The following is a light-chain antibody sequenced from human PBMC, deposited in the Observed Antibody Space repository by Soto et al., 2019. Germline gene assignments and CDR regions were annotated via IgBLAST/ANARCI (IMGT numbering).Light chain of an antibody. CDR3: QQGGNWPLT. CDR2: GAS. J-gene: IGKJ4*01. Sequence: EIALTQSPPTLSLSPGERAALSCRASQKISNYLAWYQQKPGQAPRLLIYGASNRATGIPARFSGTGSGTDFTLTISSLEPEDFGVYYCQQGGNWPLTFGGGTKLEIK. V-gene: IGKV3-11*01. CDR1: QKISNY.